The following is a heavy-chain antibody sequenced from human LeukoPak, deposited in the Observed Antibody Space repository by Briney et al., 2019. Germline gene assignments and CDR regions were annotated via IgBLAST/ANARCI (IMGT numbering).Heavy chain of an antibody. D-gene: IGHD3-3*01. V-gene: IGHV1-46*04. CDR3: ARAATIFGVAFPAS. CDR1: GYTFTNSY. Sequence: GASVKVSCKASGYTFTNSYTHWVRQAPGQGLEWMGKINPSGGSTSYAQKLQGRVTLTRDMSTSTVYMELSSLRSEDTAVYYCARAATIFGVAFPASWGQGTLVTVSS. CDR2: INPSGGST. J-gene: IGHJ5*02.